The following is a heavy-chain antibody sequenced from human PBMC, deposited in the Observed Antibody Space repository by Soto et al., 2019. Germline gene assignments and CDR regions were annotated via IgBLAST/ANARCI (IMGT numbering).Heavy chain of an antibody. D-gene: IGHD2-15*01. CDR1: RFTFSSYA. J-gene: IGHJ4*02. CDR2: ISGSGGST. V-gene: IGHV3-23*01. Sequence: PGGSLRLSCAASRFTFSSYAMSWVRQAPGKGLEWVSYISGSGGSTYYADSVKGRFTISRDNSKNTLYLQMNSLRAEDTAVYYCAKDVDVAASMTPFVYWCQGTLVTVSS. CDR3: AKDVDVAASMTPFVY.